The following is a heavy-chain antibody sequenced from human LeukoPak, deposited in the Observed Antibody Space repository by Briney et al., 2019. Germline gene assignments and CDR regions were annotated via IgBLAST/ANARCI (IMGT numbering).Heavy chain of an antibody. CDR1: GFTFSSYA. J-gene: IGHJ5*02. D-gene: IGHD3-22*01. CDR3: ARDYVHDSSGYYYH. V-gene: IGHV3-23*01. Sequence: GGSLRLSCAASGFTFSSYAMSWVRQAPGKGLEWVSAISGSGGSTYYADSVKGRFTISRDNAKNSLYLQMNSLRAEDTAVYYCARDYVHDSSGYYYHWGQGTLVTVSS. CDR2: ISGSGGST.